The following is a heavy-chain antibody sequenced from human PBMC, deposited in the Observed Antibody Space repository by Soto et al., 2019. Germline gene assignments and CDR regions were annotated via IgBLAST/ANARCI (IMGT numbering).Heavy chain of an antibody. CDR2: ISNDGSNK. CDR1: GFTLSNFA. V-gene: IGHV3-30-3*01. CDR3: ARDCAY. Sequence: QVPLVESGGGVVQPGGSLPSSRAAPGFTLSNFALQWLRQVPGRGLGWVAVISNDGSNKYYPDSLKGRFTISRDNSQNMLYLQMNSLRPEDTAVYYCARDCAYWGQGTLVTVSS. J-gene: IGHJ4*02.